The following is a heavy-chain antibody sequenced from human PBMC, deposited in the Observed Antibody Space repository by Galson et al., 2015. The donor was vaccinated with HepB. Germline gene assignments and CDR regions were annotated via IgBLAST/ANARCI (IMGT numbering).Heavy chain of an antibody. Sequence: ETLSLTCTVSGGSISSSSYYWGWIRQPPGKGLEWIGSIYYSGSTYYNPSLKSRVTISVDTSKNQFSLKLSSVTAADTAVYYCARVGAIVDHPSWFDPWGQGTLVTVSS. CDR2: IYYSGST. J-gene: IGHJ5*02. CDR1: GGSISSSSYY. CDR3: ARVGAIVDHPSWFDP. D-gene: IGHD1-26*01. V-gene: IGHV4-39*07.